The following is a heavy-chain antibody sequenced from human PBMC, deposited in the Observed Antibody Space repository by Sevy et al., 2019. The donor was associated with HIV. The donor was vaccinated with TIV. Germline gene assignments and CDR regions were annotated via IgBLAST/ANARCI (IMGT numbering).Heavy chain of an antibody. J-gene: IGHJ1*01. CDR2: ISYDGSNK. Sequence: GESLKISCAASGFSFSSYGMYWVRQAPGKGLEWVALISYDGSNKNYADSVKGRFTISRDDSKNTVFLQMNSLRAEDTVVYYCANLLYPGDQGSLWLNGAEYFHHWGQCTLVTVSS. V-gene: IGHV3-30*18. D-gene: IGHD2-8*01. CDR1: GFSFSSYG. CDR3: ANLLYPGDQGSLWLNGAEYFHH.